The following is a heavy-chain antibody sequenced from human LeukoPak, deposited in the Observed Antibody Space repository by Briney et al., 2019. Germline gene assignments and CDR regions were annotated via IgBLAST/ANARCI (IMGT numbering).Heavy chain of an antibody. D-gene: IGHD3-10*01. CDR3: ARAAYYGSDRDAFDI. Sequence: PSETLSLTCAVSGGSISSGGFSWNWIRQPPGKGLEWLGYIFHSGSTYYNPSLRSRVTMSVDRSKSQFSLKLSSVTAADTAVYYCARAAYYGSDRDAFDIWGQGTMVTVSS. CDR2: IFHSGST. J-gene: IGHJ3*02. V-gene: IGHV4-30-2*01. CDR1: GGSISSGGFS.